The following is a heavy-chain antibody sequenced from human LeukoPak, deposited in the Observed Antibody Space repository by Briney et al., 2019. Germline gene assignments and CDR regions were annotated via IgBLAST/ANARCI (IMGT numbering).Heavy chain of an antibody. V-gene: IGHV1-2*02. CDR2: IKYNSGDT. CDR1: GYTFTDFY. J-gene: IGHJ4*02. D-gene: IGHD3-10*01. Sequence: GSVKVSCKASGYTFTDFYMHWVRQASGQGLEWMAWIKYNSGDTHYAQKFQGRVTMTRDTSISTAYMELSRLRSDDTAVYYCARSSLYYYGSGTYDKVCLDYWGQGTLVTVSS. CDR3: ARSSLYYYGSGTYDKVCLDY.